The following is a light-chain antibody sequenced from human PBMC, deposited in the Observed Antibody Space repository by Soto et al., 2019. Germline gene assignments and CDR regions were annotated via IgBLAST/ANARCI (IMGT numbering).Light chain of an antibody. V-gene: IGLV2-11*01. CDR2: DVN. CDR1: SSDVGNYNY. J-gene: IGLJ3*02. Sequence: QSVLTQPHSVSGSPGQSVTISCTGTSSDVGNYNYVSWYQQQHPGKAPKLMIYDVNKRPSGVPDRFSGFKSGNTASLTISGLQADDAADYYCCSYAGRYTWVFGGGTKLTVL. CDR3: CSYAGRYTWV.